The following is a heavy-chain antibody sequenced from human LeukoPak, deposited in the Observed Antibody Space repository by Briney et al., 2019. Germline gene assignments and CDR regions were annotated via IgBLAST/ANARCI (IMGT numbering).Heavy chain of an antibody. CDR1: GGSFSGYY. Sequence: SETLSLTCAVYGGSFSGYYWSWIRQPPGKGLEWIGEINHSGSTNYNPSLKSRVTISVDTSKNQFSLKLSSVTAADTAVYYCARVGASSGPDYWGQGTLVTVSS. D-gene: IGHD6-19*01. CDR3: ARVGASSGPDY. CDR2: INHSGST. J-gene: IGHJ4*02. V-gene: IGHV4-34*01.